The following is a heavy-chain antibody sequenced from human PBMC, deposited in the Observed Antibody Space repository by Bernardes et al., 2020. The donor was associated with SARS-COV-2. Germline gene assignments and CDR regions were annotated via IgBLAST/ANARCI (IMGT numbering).Heavy chain of an antibody. CDR1: GGSIDSGNYY. CDR3: ARIDADRYFKPDS. Sequence: SETLSLTCIVSGGSIDSGNYYWSWFRQPAGKGLEWIGRIYRSGMANYSPSLESRVTLSVDTSKNQFSLKLTSVTTADTAVYFCARIDADRYFKPDSWGQGTLVTVS. V-gene: IGHV4-61*02. J-gene: IGHJ4*02. CDR2: IYRSGMA. D-gene: IGHD2-2*01.